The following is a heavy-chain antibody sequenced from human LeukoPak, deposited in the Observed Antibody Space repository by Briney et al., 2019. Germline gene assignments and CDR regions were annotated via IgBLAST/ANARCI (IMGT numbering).Heavy chain of an antibody. J-gene: IGHJ5*02. CDR2: IYHSGST. Sequence: PSETLSLTCTVSGGSISSGSYSWSWIRQPPGKGLEWIGYIYHSGSTYYNPSLKSRVTISVDRSKNQFSLKLSSVTAADTAVYYCAREVAVAGRRGFDPWGQGTLVTVSS. V-gene: IGHV4-30-2*01. D-gene: IGHD6-19*01. CDR1: GGSISSGSYS. CDR3: AREVAVAGRRGFDP.